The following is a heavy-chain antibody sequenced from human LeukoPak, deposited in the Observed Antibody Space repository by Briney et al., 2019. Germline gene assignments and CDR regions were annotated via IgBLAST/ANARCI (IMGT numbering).Heavy chain of an antibody. CDR1: GGSISSSSYY. CDR3: ARGRILYYDILTGHNNNWFDP. D-gene: IGHD3-9*01. J-gene: IGHJ5*02. Sequence: PSETLSLTCTVSGGSISSSSYYWGWIRQPPGKGLEWIGSIYYSGSTYYNPSLKSRVTISVDTSKNQFSLKLSSVTAADTAVYYCARGRILYYDILTGHNNNWFDPWGQGTLVTVSS. V-gene: IGHV4-39*01. CDR2: IYYSGST.